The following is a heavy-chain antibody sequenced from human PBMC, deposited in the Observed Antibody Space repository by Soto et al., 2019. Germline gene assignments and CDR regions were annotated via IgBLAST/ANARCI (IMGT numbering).Heavy chain of an antibody. D-gene: IGHD6-6*01. CDR3: AIGYSSITTRYFDD. J-gene: IGHJ4*02. CDR1: GFTFSSYA. CDR2: IGTSGDGT. Sequence: GGSLRLSCAASGFTFSSYAMTWVRQAPGKGLEWVSNIGTSGDGTYYAESVKGRFTTSRDDSKNTLYLQMNSLRAEDTAVYYCAIGYSSITTRYFDDWGQAILFT. V-gene: IGHV3-23*01.